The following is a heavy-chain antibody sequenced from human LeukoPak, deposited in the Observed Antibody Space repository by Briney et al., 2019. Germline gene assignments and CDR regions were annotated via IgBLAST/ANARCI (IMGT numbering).Heavy chain of an antibody. V-gene: IGHV4-59*08. CDR3: ARTSSPTYYYDSSGLGAFDI. J-gene: IGHJ3*02. CDR2: IYYGGST. CDR1: GGSISIYY. D-gene: IGHD3-22*01. Sequence: SESLSLTCTLSGGSISIYYSSWIRQPPGKGLGWIGYIYYGGSTNYNPSLKSRVTISVDTSKNQFSLKLSSVTAADTAVYYCARTSSPTYYYDSSGLGAFDIWGQGTMVTVSS.